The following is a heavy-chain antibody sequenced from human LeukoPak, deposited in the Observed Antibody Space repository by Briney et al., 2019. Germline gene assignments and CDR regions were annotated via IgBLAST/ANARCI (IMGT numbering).Heavy chain of an antibody. D-gene: IGHD6-19*01. CDR1: GFTFSSYS. V-gene: IGHV3-48*04. CDR2: INGSSNAM. CDR3: ARDRDSSGWYVADAFDY. J-gene: IGHJ4*02. Sequence: GGSLRLSCAASGFTFSSYSMNWVRQAPGKGLEWVSYINGSSNAMYYTDSVKGRFTISRDNAKNSLYLQMNSLRAEDTAVYYCARDRDSSGWYVADAFDYWGQGTLVTVSS.